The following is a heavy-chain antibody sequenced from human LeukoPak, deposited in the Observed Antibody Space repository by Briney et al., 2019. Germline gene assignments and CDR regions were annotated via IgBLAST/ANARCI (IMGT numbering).Heavy chain of an antibody. CDR1: GYIFTSYY. CDR2: INPSGGST. D-gene: IGHD3-10*01. J-gene: IGHJ4*02. CDR3: TRNDASGLDY. Sequence: GASVKVSCKASGYIFTSYYIQWVRQAPGQGLEWMGVINPSGGSTNYAQKFQGRVTMSRDTSTSTVYMELSSLRSEDTAVYYCTRNDASGLDYWGQGTLVTVSS. V-gene: IGHV1-46*03.